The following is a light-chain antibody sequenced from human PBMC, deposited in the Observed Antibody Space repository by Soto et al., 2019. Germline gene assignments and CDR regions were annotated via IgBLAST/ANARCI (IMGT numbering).Light chain of an antibody. V-gene: IGKV3-15*01. Sequence: ERMVTQSPATLSEYIGERATLSCRASQSVSRNLAWYQQKPDQAPRLLIYGASTRATGIPARFSGSGSGTEFTLTISSLQSEDFAVYYCQQYNNWPPWTFGPGTMVAIK. CDR1: QSVSRN. CDR3: QQYNNWPPWT. CDR2: GAS. J-gene: IGKJ1*01.